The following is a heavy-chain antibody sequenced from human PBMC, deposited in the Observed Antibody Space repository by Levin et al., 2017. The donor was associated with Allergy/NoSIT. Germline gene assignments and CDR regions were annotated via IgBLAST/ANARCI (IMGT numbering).Heavy chain of an antibody. V-gene: IGHV3-30-3*01. D-gene: IGHD3-22*01. CDR1: GFTFSSYA. CDR3: ARDLCYYDSSGYCEHYYYYGMDV. J-gene: IGHJ6*02. CDR2: ISYDGSNK. Sequence: GGSLRLSCAASGFTFSSYAMHWVRQAPGKGLEWVAVISYDGSNKYYADSVKGRFTISRDNSKNTLYLQMNSLRAEDTAVYYCARDLCYYDSSGYCEHYYYYGMDVWGQGTTVTVSS.